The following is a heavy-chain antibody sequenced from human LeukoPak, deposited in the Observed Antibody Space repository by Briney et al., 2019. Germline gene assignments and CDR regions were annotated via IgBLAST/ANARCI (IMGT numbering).Heavy chain of an antibody. CDR3: ARDIVVVPAAMGRGYYYGMDV. V-gene: IGHV5-51*01. CDR2: IYPGDSDT. Sequence: GESLKISCKGSGYSFTSYWIGWVRQMPGKGLEWMGIIYPGDSDTRYSPSFQGQATISADKSISTAYLQWSSLKASDTAMYYCARDIVVVPAAMGRGYYYGMDVWGKGTTVTVSS. D-gene: IGHD2-2*01. CDR1: GYSFTSYW. J-gene: IGHJ6*04.